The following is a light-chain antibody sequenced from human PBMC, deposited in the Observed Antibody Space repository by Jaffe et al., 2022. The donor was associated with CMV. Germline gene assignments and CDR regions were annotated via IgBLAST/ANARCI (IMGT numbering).Light chain of an antibody. CDR2: GAS. J-gene: IGKJ2*01. CDR3: QQYGNWPSYT. V-gene: IGKV3-15*01. Sequence: EIVMTQSPATLSVSPGERATLSCRASQSVSNDLAWYQQRPGQAPRLLIYGASIRATDIPARFSGSGSGTEFILTISSLQSEDFAVYYCQQYGNWPSYTFGQGTKLEIK. CDR1: QSVSND.